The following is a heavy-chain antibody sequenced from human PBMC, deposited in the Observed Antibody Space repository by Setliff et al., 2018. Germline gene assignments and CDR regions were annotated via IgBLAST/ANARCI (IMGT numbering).Heavy chain of an antibody. CDR3: GTNSDSMHYIDY. V-gene: IGHV3-66*01. CDR1: GFTVNTNY. J-gene: IGHJ4*02. CDR2: TYRDGST. Sequence: GGSLRLSCAASGFTVNTNYMTWVRQAPGKGLEWVSITYRDGSTYYAESVKGRFTLSRDSTKNTLSLQMNSLRVEDTAFYYCGTNSDSMHYIDYWGQGTLVTVSS. D-gene: IGHD2-8*01.